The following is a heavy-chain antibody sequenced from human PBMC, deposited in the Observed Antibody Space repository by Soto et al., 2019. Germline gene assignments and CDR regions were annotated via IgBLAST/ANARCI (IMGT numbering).Heavy chain of an antibody. Sequence: PGGSLRLSCAASGFTVSSNYMSWVRQAPGKGLEWVGFIRSKPYGGTTEYAASVKGRFIISRDDSKSIAYLQMNSLETEDTAVFYCTRSAGSAVDYWGLGTLVTVSS. V-gene: IGHV3-49*04. CDR2: IRSKPYGGTT. CDR1: GFTVSSNY. CDR3: TRSAGSAVDY. D-gene: IGHD6-25*01. J-gene: IGHJ4*02.